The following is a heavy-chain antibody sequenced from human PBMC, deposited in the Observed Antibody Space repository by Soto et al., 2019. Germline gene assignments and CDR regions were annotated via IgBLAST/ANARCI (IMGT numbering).Heavy chain of an antibody. J-gene: IGHJ6*03. CDR3: ARTSLGRGLLYYYYMDV. CDR1: GGSFSGYY. CDR2: INHSGST. Sequence: SDTLSLTCAVYGGSFSGYYWSWIRQPPGKGLEWTGEINHSGSTNYNPSLKSRVTISVDTSKNQFSLKLSSVTAADTAVYYCARTSLGRGLLYYYYMDVWGKGTTVTVSS. D-gene: IGHD3-10*01. V-gene: IGHV4-34*01.